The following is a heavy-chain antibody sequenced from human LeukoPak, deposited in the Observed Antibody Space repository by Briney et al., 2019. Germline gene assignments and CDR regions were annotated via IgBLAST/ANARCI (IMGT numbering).Heavy chain of an antibody. J-gene: IGHJ6*03. Sequence: PGGSLRLSCAASGFTFSTYRMSWVRQAPGKGLEWVANIKQDGSEKHYVDSVKGRFTISRDNAKNSLYLQMSSLRAEDTAVYYCAKDPISKGTEYYYMDVWGKGTTVTVSS. D-gene: IGHD1-1*01. CDR3: AKDPISKGTEYYYMDV. V-gene: IGHV3-7*03. CDR2: IKQDGSEK. CDR1: GFTFSTYR.